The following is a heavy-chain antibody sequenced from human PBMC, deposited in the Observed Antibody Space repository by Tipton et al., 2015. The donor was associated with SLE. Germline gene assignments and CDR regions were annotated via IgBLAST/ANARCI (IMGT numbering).Heavy chain of an antibody. J-gene: IGHJ3*02. D-gene: IGHD3-3*01. CDR3: ARGLNGRIFGIFPEAVDI. CDR1: GYSMSTYY. CDR2: IYYSGST. V-gene: IGHV4-59*08. Sequence: TLSLTCTVSGYSMSTYYWSWIRQTPERGLEWIGNIYYSGSTNYNPSLKSRVTISVDTARHQFSLSLSSVTAADTAVYYCARGLNGRIFGIFPEAVDIWGQGTRVTVPS.